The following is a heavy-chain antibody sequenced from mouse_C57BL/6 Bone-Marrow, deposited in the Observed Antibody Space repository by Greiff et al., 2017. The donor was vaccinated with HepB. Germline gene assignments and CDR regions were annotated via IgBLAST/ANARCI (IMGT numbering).Heavy chain of an antibody. J-gene: IGHJ3*01. V-gene: IGHV3-6*01. D-gene: IGHD4-1*01. Sequence: EVKVEESGPGLVKPSQSLSLTCSVTGYSITSGYYWNWIRQFPGNKLEWMGYISYDGSNNYNPSLKNRISITRDTSKNQFFLKLNSVTTEDTATYYCARGNWDVRFAYWGQGTLVTVSA. CDR3: ARGNWDVRFAY. CDR2: ISYDGSN. CDR1: GYSITSGYY.